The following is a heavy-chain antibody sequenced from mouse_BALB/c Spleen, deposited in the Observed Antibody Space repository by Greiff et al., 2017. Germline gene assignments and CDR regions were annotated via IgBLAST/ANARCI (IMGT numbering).Heavy chain of an antibody. V-gene: IGHV14-3*02. Sequence: VQLKESGAELVKPGASVKLSCTASGFNIKDTYMHWVKQRPEQGLEWIGRIDPANGNTKYDPKYQGKATITADTSSNTAYLQLSSLTSEDTAVYYCARTNGKGVAYWGQGTLVTVSA. CDR2: IDPANGNT. CDR3: ARTNGKGVAY. CDR1: GFNIKDTY. J-gene: IGHJ3*01. D-gene: IGHD2-1*01.